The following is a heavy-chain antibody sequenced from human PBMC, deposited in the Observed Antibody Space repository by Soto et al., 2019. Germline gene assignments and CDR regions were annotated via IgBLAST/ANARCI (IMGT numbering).Heavy chain of an antibody. CDR1: GGSMSSSNW. CDR3: ARSEATVLYS. CDR2: SHQSGRT. V-gene: IGHV4-4*02. D-gene: IGHD4-17*01. Sequence: QVQLQESGPGLVKPSGTLSLTCTVSGGSMSSSNWWNWVRQTPGKGLQWIGESHQSGRTNYNPSLKSRVTISVDKSKNRFSLNLNSVTAADTAVYYCARSEATVLYSWGQGTLVTVSS. J-gene: IGHJ4*02.